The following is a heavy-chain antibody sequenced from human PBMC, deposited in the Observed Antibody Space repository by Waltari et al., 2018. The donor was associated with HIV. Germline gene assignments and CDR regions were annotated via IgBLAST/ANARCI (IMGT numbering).Heavy chain of an antibody. CDR2: ISWNSGDI. CDR1: GITFDDYA. J-gene: IGHJ6*02. V-gene: IGHV3-9*01. Sequence: EVQLVESGGGSVQPGRSLRLSCTASGITFDDYAMHWVRQPPGKGLEGVSVISWNSGDIAYADSVKGRFTISRDNTKNSLFLQMNSVRVEDTALYYCVKDGASTIFGVLNGMDVWGQGTTVTVSS. D-gene: IGHD3-3*01. CDR3: VKDGASTIFGVLNGMDV.